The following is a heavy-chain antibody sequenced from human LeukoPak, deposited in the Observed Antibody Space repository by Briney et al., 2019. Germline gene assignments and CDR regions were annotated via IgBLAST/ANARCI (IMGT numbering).Heavy chain of an antibody. D-gene: IGHD3-9*01. CDR2: IHTSGST. Sequence: PSETLSLTCTVSGGSISSYYWSWIRQPAGKGLEWIGRIHTSGSTNYNPSLKSRVTMSVDTSKNQFSLKLSSVTAADTAVYYCAREKNDILTGYYSAPDYWGQGTLVTVSS. J-gene: IGHJ4*02. CDR1: GGSISSYY. V-gene: IGHV4-4*07. CDR3: AREKNDILTGYYSAPDY.